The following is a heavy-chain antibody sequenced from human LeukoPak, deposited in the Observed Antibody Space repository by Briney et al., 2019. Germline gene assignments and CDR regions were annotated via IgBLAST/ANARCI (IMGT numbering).Heavy chain of an antibody. CDR1: GYTFTGYY. CDR2: INPNINGT. Sequence: ASVKVSCKASGYTFTGYYLHWVRQAPGQGLEWMGWINPNINGTNYAQKFQGRVTMTGDRSISTAYMELSRLTSDDTAVYYCATDNGAKFYYYYMDVWGKGTTVTVSS. CDR3: ATDNGAKFYYYYMDV. V-gene: IGHV1-2*02. J-gene: IGHJ6*03. D-gene: IGHD4/OR15-4a*01.